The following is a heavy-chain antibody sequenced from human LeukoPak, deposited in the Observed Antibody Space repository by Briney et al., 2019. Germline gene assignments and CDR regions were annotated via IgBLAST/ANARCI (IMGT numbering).Heavy chain of an antibody. D-gene: IGHD6-19*01. J-gene: IGHJ4*02. CDR2: IYTSGST. CDR1: GGSISSGSYY. CDR3: ARRSLAVADDY. V-gene: IGHV4-61*02. Sequence: SQTLSLTCTVSGGSISSGSYYWSWIRQPAGKGLEWIGRIYTSGSTNYNPSLKSRVTISVDTSKNQFSLKLSSVTATDTAVYYCARRSLAVADDYWGQGTLVTVSS.